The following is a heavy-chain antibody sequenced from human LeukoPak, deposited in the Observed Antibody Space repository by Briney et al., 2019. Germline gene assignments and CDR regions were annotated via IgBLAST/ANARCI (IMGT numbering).Heavy chain of an antibody. V-gene: IGHV3-48*03. J-gene: IGHJ6*04. CDR2: ISASGTLT. Sequence: GGSLRLSCAASGFSFSSYEMNWVRQAPGKGLEWISYISASGTLTHYADSVEGRFAVSRDSARNSLYLQMNNLRGEDTAVYYCARDGTPTYSSGWVYMDVWGKGTTVTISS. D-gene: IGHD6-25*01. CDR3: ARDGTPTYSSGWVYMDV. CDR1: GFSFSSYE.